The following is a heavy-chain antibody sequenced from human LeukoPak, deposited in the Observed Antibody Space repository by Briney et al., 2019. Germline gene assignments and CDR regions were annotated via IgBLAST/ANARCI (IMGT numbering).Heavy chain of an antibody. V-gene: IGHV3-74*01. J-gene: IGHJ4*02. Sequence: RGSLRLSCAASGFTFSSYWMHWVRQAPGKGLVWVSRINSDGSSTSYADSVKGRFTISRDNAKNTLYLQMNSLRAEDTAVYYCARSPPYGSGSYYWGQGTLVTVSS. CDR3: ARSPPYGSGSYY. CDR1: GFTFSSYW. CDR2: INSDGSST. D-gene: IGHD3-10*01.